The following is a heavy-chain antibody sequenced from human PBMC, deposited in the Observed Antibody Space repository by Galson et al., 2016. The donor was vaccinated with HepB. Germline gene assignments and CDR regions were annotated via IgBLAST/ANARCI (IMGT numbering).Heavy chain of an antibody. CDR2: ISAYNGNT. CDR1: GYSFTSYC. J-gene: IGHJ6*02. CDR3: ARRPYSGHEYYYYGLGV. Sequence: VKVSCKASGYSFTSYCITWVRQAPGQGLEWMGWISAYNGNTNFAQKFQGRVSMTTDTSTSTAFMGLRSLRSDDTAVYYCARRPYSGHEYYYYGLGVWGQGTTVTVSS. V-gene: IGHV1-18*01. D-gene: IGHD5-12*01.